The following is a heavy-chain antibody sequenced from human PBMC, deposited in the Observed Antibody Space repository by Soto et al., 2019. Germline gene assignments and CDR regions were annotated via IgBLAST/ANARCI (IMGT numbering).Heavy chain of an antibody. V-gene: IGHV5-51*01. Sequence: GESLKISCKGSGYSFTTYCIGWVLQMPGKGLEWMGIIYPGDSDTKYSPSFQGQVTISVDKSSSTAYLQWSSLKASDTAMYYCARHDYSEVSFDYWGQGTLVTVSS. CDR1: GYSFTTYC. CDR3: ARHDYSEVSFDY. J-gene: IGHJ4*02. D-gene: IGHD4-4*01. CDR2: IYPGDSDT.